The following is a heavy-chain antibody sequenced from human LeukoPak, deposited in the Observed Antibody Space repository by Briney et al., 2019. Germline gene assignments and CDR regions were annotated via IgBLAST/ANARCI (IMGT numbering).Heavy chain of an antibody. Sequence: GASVKVSCKASGYTFTSYGISWVRQAPGQGLEWMGWISAYNGNTNYAQKLQGRVTMTTDTSTSTAYMELRSLRSDDTAVYYCARVEGWVPAAMDSYYFDYWGQGTLVTVSS. CDR3: ARVEGWVPAAMDSYYFDY. CDR1: GYTFTSYG. D-gene: IGHD2-2*01. V-gene: IGHV1-18*01. J-gene: IGHJ4*02. CDR2: ISAYNGNT.